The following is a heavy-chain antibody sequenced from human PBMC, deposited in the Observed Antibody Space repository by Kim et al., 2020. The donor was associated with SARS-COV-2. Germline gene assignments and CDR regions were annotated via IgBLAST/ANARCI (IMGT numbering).Heavy chain of an antibody. Sequence: GGSLRLSCAASGFTFKDYAMHWVRQVPGKGLDWVSLVSGDGGTTYYADFVKGRFTISRDNNKNSLYLQMNSLKTEDTALYYCVKDIDSHSWYFPKASNYWGQGTLVTVSS. V-gene: IGHV3-43*02. CDR2: VSGDGGTT. J-gene: IGHJ4*02. CDR1: GFTFKDYA. CDR3: VKDIDSHSWYFPKASNY. D-gene: IGHD3-22*01.